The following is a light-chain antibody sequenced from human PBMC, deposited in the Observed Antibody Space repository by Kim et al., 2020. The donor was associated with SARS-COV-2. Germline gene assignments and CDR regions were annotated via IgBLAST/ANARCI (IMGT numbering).Light chain of an antibody. V-gene: IGLV2-14*03. CDR3: SSYTNSNTV. CDR1: SSDVGGYNY. J-gene: IGLJ2*01. Sequence: QSALTQPASVSGSPGQSITISCTGTSSDVGGYNYVSWYQQHPGKAPKLMIYDVSNRPSGVSNRFSGSKSGNTASLTISGLQAEDEADYYCSSYTNSNTVFGGGTQLTVL. CDR2: DVS.